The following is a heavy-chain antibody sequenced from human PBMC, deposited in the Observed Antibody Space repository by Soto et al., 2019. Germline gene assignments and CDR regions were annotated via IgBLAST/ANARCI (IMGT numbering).Heavy chain of an antibody. D-gene: IGHD3-3*01. CDR3: ARARITIFGSTPWFDP. Sequence: SETLSLTCAVSGGSISSSNWWSWVRQPPGKGLEWIGEIYHSGSTNYNPSLKSRVTISVDKSKNQFSLKLSSVAAADTAVYYCARARITIFGSTPWFDPWGQGTLVTVSS. V-gene: IGHV4-4*02. J-gene: IGHJ5*02. CDR2: IYHSGST. CDR1: GGSISSSNW.